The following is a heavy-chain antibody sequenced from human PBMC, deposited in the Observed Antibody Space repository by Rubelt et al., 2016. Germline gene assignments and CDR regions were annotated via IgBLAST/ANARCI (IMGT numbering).Heavy chain of an antibody. CDR3: ARENYGDYYFDY. Sequence: VQLVESGGGLVQPGGSLRLSCAASGFTFSSYAMHWVRQAPGKGLEWVAVISYDGSNKYYADSVNGRFTISRDNSKNTLYLQMNSLRAEDTAVYYCARENYGDYYFDYWGQGTLVTVSS. CDR2: ISYDGSNK. D-gene: IGHD4-17*01. CDR1: GFTFSSYA. J-gene: IGHJ4*02. V-gene: IGHV3-30*04.